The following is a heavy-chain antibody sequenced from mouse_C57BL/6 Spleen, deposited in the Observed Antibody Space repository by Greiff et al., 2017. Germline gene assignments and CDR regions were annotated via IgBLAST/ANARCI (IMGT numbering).Heavy chain of an antibody. V-gene: IGHV14-3*01. CDR2: IDPANGNT. CDR1: VFHIKNTY. CDR3: DRTGDDYDVRDALDY. J-gene: IGHJ4*01. D-gene: IGHD2-4*01. Sequence: EVQLQQSVAELVRPGASVKLSCTASVFHIKNTYMHWVKQRSEQGLEWIGRIDPANGNTKYAPNFPGQATITADTSSNTAYLQLSRLTSEDTAMNYYDRTGDDYDVRDALDYRGQG.